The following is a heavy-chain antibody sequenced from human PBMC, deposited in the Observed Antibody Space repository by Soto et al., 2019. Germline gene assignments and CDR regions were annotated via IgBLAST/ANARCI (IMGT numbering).Heavy chain of an antibody. J-gene: IGHJ4*02. CDR2: IWYDGSNK. CDR3: AREGSIAVAGYLFDY. CDR1: GFTFSSYG. V-gene: IGHV3-33*01. D-gene: IGHD6-19*01. Sequence: QVQLVESGGGVVHPGRSLRLSCAASGFTFSSYGMHWVRQAPGKGLEGVAVIWYDGSNKYYADSVKGRFTISRDNSKNTLYLQMNSLRAEDTAVYYCAREGSIAVAGYLFDYWGQGTLVTVSS.